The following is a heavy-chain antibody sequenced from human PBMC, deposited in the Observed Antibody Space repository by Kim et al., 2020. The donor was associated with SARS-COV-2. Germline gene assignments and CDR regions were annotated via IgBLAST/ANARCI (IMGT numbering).Heavy chain of an antibody. CDR1: GFTFSSFA. CDR3: ANVVSGGYVGTDAFDI. V-gene: IGHV3-23*01. CDR2: ICGSGGTT. J-gene: IGHJ3*02. D-gene: IGHD1-26*01. Sequence: GGSLRLSCATSGFTFSSFAMNWFRQAPGKGLEWVSVICGSGGTTYYAESVKDRFTISGDNSKTKVFLQIRSLRVETTAVYYCANVVSGGYVGTDAFDIWGQETMVTVSS.